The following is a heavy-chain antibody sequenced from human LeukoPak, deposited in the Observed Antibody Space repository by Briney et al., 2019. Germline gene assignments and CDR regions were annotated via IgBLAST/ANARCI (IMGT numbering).Heavy chain of an antibody. Sequence: PSETLSLTCTVSGGSISSYYWSWIRQPPGKGLEWIGYIYYSGSTNYNPSLKSRVTISVDTSKNQFSLKLSSATAADTAVYYCARARSKTWFDPWGQGTLVTVSS. CDR1: GGSISSYY. CDR3: ARARSKTWFDP. J-gene: IGHJ5*02. CDR2: IYYSGST. V-gene: IGHV4-59*01. D-gene: IGHD1-26*01.